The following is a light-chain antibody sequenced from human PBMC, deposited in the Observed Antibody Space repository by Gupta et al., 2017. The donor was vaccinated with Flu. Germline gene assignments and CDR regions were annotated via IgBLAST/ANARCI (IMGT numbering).Light chain of an antibody. CDR2: SNN. CDR3: TAWDTTLTAWE. J-gene: IGLJ3*02. CDR1: NKNVGNQG. Sequence: TATLTCTGNNKNVGNQGAAWLQQHQGHPPKLLSFSNNNRPSGISERFSASRAGETASLTITGLQPEDEADYYCTAWDTTLTAWEFGGGTKLTVL. V-gene: IGLV10-54*04.